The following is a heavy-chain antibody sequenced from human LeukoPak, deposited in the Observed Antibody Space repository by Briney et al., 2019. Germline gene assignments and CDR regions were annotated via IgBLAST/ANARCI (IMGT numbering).Heavy chain of an antibody. CDR3: ARVSGYYDSSGRTLDY. D-gene: IGHD3-22*01. Sequence: SETLSLTCAVYGGSFSGYYWSWTRQPPGKGLEWIGEINHSGSTNYNPSLKSRVTISVDTSKNQFSLKLSSVTAADTAVYYCARVSGYYDSSGRTLDYWGQGTLVTVSS. J-gene: IGHJ4*02. CDR1: GGSFSGYY. CDR2: INHSGST. V-gene: IGHV4-34*01.